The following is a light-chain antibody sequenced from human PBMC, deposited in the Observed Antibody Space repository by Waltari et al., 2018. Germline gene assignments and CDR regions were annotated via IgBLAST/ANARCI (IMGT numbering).Light chain of an antibody. J-gene: IGLJ2*01. CDR1: ELGIRF. CDR2: QTA. Sequence: SYELTQPPSVSVSPGQTASITCSGHELGIRFVCWYQQKPSQSPLLIIHQTARRPSGIPGEFSGSTAGNTATLTISGTQAMDEADDYCQAWDRGTWGVFGGGTRLTVL. V-gene: IGLV3-1*01. CDR3: QAWDRGTWGV.